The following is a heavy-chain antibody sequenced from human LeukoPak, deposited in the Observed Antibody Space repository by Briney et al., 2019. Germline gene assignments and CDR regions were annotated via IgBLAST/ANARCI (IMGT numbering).Heavy chain of an antibody. CDR3: ARDLDSSGYFTRYYYYYGMDV. CDR2: ISSSSSYI. J-gene: IGHJ6*02. V-gene: IGHV3-11*06. D-gene: IGHD3-22*01. CDR1: GFTFSDYY. Sequence: GGSLRLSCAASGFTFSDYYMSWIRQAPGKGLEWVSSISSSSSYIYYADSVKGRFTISRDNAKNSLYLQMNSLRAEDTAVYYCARDLDSSGYFTRYYYYYGMDVWGQGTTVIVSS.